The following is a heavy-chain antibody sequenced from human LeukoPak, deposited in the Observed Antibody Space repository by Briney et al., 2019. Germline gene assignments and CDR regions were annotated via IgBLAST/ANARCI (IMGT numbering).Heavy chain of an antibody. CDR1: GGSFSGYY. D-gene: IGHD1-14*01. CDR3: ARGHRGAVGWFDY. J-gene: IGHJ4*02. CDR2: INHSGST. V-gene: IGHV4-34*01. Sequence: SETLSLTCAVYGGSFSGYYWNWIRQPPGKELEWIGGINHSGSTNYNPSLKSRVTISVDTSKNQFSLKVNSVTAADTAVYYCARGHRGAVGWFDYWGQGTLVTVSS.